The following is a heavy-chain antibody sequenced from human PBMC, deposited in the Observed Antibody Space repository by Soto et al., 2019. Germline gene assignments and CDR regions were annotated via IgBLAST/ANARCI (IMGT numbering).Heavy chain of an antibody. D-gene: IGHD2-2*01. Sequence: QVQLVQSGAEVKKPGSSVKVSCKASGGTFSSYAISWVRQAPGQGLEWMGGIIPISGTANYAQKFQGRVTITADESTSTAYMELSSLRSEDTAVYYCVRSQGSSTSLEIYYYYYYGMDVWGQGTTVTVS. CDR3: VRSQGSSTSLEIYYYYYYGMDV. J-gene: IGHJ6*01. CDR1: GGTFSSYA. CDR2: IIPISGTA. V-gene: IGHV1-69*01.